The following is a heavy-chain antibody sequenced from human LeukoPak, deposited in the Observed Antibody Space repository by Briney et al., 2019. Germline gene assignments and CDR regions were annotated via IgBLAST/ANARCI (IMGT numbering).Heavy chain of an antibody. CDR1: GYTFSGYY. Sequence: ASVKVSCKASGYTFSGYYIHWVRQAPGHGLEWMGWINPNSGGTNYAQKFQGRVTLTRDTSINTAYMELSRLRSDDTAVYYCARAGATLPGELKDAFDIWGQGTMVTVSS. CDR2: INPNSGGT. D-gene: IGHD1-26*01. CDR3: ARAGATLPGELKDAFDI. V-gene: IGHV1-2*02. J-gene: IGHJ3*02.